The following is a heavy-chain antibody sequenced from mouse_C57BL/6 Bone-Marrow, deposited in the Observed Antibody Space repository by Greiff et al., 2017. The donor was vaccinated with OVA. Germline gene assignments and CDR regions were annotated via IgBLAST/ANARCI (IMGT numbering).Heavy chain of an antibody. CDR1: GFTFSSYA. V-gene: IGHV5-4*01. CDR3: AREANCYAMDY. Sequence: DVMLVESGGGLVKPGGSLKLSCAASGFTFSSYAMSWVRQTPEKRLEWVATISDGGSYTYYPDNVKGRFTISRDNAKNNLYLQMSHLKSEDTAMYYCAREANCYAMDYWGQGTSVTVSS. CDR2: ISDGGSYT. D-gene: IGHD4-1*01. J-gene: IGHJ4*01.